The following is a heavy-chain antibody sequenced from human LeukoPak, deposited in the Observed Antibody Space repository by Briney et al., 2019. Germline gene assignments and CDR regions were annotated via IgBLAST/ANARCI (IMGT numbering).Heavy chain of an antibody. CDR1: GGSLSRYY. V-gene: IGHV4-59*01. J-gene: IGHJ2*01. Sequence: SETLSLTCTVSGGSLSRYYWSWVRQPPGKGLEWIGYIYYSGSIKYNPSLKSRVTISVDTSKNQFSLKLSSVTAADTAVYYCARPVTELTDWYFDLWGRGTLVTVSS. D-gene: IGHD1-14*01. CDR3: ARPVTELTDWYFDL. CDR2: IYYSGSI.